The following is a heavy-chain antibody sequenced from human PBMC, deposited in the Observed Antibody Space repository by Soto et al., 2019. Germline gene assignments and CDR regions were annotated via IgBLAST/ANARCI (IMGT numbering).Heavy chain of an antibody. D-gene: IGHD2-21*02. Sequence: ASVKVSCKASGYTFTSYYMHWVRQAPGQGLEWMVIIYPSGGSTSYAQKFQGRVTMTRDTSTSTVYMELSSLRSEDTAVYYCARDGVTLAHCGGDCYPNWFDPWGQGTLVTVSS. J-gene: IGHJ5*02. CDR3: ARDGVTLAHCGGDCYPNWFDP. CDR2: IYPSGGST. V-gene: IGHV1-46*01. CDR1: GYTFTSYY.